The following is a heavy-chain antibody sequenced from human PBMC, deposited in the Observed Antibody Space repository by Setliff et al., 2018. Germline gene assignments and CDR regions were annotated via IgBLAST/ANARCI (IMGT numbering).Heavy chain of an antibody. Sequence: SETLSLTCTVSGASINSLSWWSWVRQPPGKGLEWIGEIYHDGNDKYTPSVHYSPSLKSRVTISVDRSKNQFSLNLNSVTAADTAIYYCTRGDTSTFWDWGQGTLVTVSS. D-gene: IGHD5-18*01. CDR2: IYHDGND. CDR1: GASINSLSW. J-gene: IGHJ4*02. V-gene: IGHV4-4*02. CDR3: TRGDTSTFWD.